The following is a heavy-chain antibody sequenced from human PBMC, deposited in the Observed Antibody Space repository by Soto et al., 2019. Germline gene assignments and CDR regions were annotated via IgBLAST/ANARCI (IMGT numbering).Heavy chain of an antibody. Sequence: SDTVSLTRNVSAGSIIAARYFWPSIREPPGKGLEWLGYISYNGRTTYNPSRKSRVTISVDTSRKQFFLRLTSVTAADTAIYYCARDPCGSDCYSGLDYWGQGSLLTVSS. CDR2: ISYNGRT. D-gene: IGHD2-21*02. CDR1: AGSIIAARYF. J-gene: IGHJ4*02. V-gene: IGHV4-61*01. CDR3: ARDPCGSDCYSGLDY.